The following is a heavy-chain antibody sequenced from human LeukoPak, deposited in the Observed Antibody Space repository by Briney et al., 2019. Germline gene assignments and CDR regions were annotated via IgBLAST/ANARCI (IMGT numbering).Heavy chain of an antibody. J-gene: IGHJ1*01. CDR2: IYTSGST. V-gene: IGHV4-61*02. CDR3: ARVIAVAYGAEYFQH. D-gene: IGHD6-19*01. Sequence: SETLSLTCTVSGGSISSGSYYWSWIRQPAGKGLEWIGRIYTSGSTNYNPSLKSRVTISVDTSKNQFSLKLSSVTAADTAVYYCARVIAVAYGAEYFQHWGQGTLVTVSS. CDR1: GGSISSGSYY.